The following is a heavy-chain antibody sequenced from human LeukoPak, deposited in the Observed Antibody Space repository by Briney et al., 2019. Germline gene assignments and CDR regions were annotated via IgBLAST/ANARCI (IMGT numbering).Heavy chain of an antibody. Sequence: PSETLSLTCAVSGGSISSSNWWSWVRQPPGKGLEWIGEIYHTGNTNYNPSLKSRVTISVDKTKNQFSLKLSSVTAADTAVSYCARSSTTDANHYYYYYMDVWGRGTTVTVSS. CDR3: ARSSTTDANHYYYYYMDV. J-gene: IGHJ6*03. V-gene: IGHV4-4*02. D-gene: IGHD2-2*01. CDR1: GGSISSSNW. CDR2: IYHTGNT.